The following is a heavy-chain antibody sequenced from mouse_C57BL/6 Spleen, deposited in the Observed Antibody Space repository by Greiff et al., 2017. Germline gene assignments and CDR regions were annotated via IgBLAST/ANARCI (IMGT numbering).Heavy chain of an antibody. J-gene: IGHJ2*01. CDR1: GYTFTSYW. CDR2: IYPGNSAT. CDR3: TRRTTVKGYYFDY. Sequence: EVHLVESGTVLARPGASVKMSCKTSGYTFTSYWMHWVKQRPGQGLEWIGAIYPGNSATSYNQKFKGKAKLTAVTSASTAYMELSSLTNEDSAVYYCTRRTTVKGYYFDYWGQGTTLTVSS. V-gene: IGHV1-5*01. D-gene: IGHD1-1*01.